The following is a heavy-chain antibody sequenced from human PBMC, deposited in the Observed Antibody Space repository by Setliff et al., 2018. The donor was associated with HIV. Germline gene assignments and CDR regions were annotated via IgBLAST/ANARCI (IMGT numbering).Heavy chain of an antibody. V-gene: IGHV1-69*05. D-gene: IGHD6-13*01. CDR3: SLLLPGTEAY. CDR2: IIPLFGTP. J-gene: IGHJ4*01. CDR1: GGTISDYA. Sequence: GASVKVSCKASGGTISDYAISWVRQAPGQGLEWMGGIIPLFGTPNYAQTLQGRVTITTDQSTNTAYMELASLRCEDTAVYYCSLLLPGTEAYWGLGTLVTVSS.